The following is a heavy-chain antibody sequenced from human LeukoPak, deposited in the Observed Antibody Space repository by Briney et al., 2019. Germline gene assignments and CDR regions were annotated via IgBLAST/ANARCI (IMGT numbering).Heavy chain of an antibody. D-gene: IGHD2-15*01. CDR1: GDSITSYY. CDR2: IYTSGST. J-gene: IGHJ4*02. V-gene: IGHV4-4*07. CDR3: ARDSKDCSGGSCYPGYFDY. Sequence: PSETLSLTCTVSGDSITSYYWCWIRQPAGKGLEWIGRIYTSGSTNYNPSLKSRVTMSVDTSKNQFSLKLTSVTAADTAVYYCARDSKDCSGGSCYPGYFDYWGQGTLVTVSS.